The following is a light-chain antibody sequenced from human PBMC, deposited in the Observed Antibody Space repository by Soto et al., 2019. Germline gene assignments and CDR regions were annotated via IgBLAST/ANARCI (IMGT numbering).Light chain of an antibody. CDR2: GAS. CDR3: QQRSNWPIT. J-gene: IGKJ5*01. Sequence: ENVLTQFPGTLSLSPGERATLSCRASQSVSSNYLAWYQQKPGQAPRLLIYGASSRAAGIPDRFSGSGSGTDFTLSISRLEPEDFAVYYCQQRSNWPITFGQGTRLEIK. CDR1: QSVSSNY. V-gene: IGKV3D-20*02.